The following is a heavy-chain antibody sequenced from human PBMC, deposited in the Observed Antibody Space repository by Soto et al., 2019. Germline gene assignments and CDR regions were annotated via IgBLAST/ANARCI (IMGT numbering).Heavy chain of an antibody. V-gene: IGHV3-48*03. CDR2: ITSTSSTI. J-gene: IGHJ6*02. CDR3: ARFDRYYYYGMDV. CDR1: GFTFSTYE. Sequence: EVQLVESGGGLVQPGGSLRLSCAASGFTFSTYEMNWVRQAPGKGLEWISYITSTSSTIYYADSVKGRFTISRDNAKNSLYLQMNSLRAEDTALYYCARFDRYYYYGMDVCGQGTTVTVSS.